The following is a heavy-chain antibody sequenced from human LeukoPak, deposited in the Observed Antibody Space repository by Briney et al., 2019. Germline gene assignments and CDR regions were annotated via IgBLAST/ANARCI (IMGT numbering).Heavy chain of an antibody. J-gene: IGHJ4*02. CDR1: GFTFSSYA. CDR2: ISGFGFSK. D-gene: IGHD3-16*02. V-gene: IGHV3-30-3*01. CDR3: ARWDSKAPIIVAVFDN. Sequence: GGSLRLSCVTSGFTFSSYAIHWVRQAPGKGLEWVSVISGFGFSKYYADSVKGRFTISRDSSKSTVYLDISALRTEDTAVYHCARWDSKAPIIVAVFDNWGQGTLVTVSS.